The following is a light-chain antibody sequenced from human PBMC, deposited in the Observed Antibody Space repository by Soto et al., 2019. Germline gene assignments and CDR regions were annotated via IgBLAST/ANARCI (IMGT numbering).Light chain of an antibody. J-gene: IGLJ3*02. CDR2: DVS. Sequence: QSVLTQSASVSGSPGQSITISCTGTSSDVGAYNYVSWYQQHPGKAPQLMIYDVSNRPSGVSNRFSGSKSGNTASLTISGLQAEDEADYHCSSYTSSSTLVFGGGTKVTVL. CDR3: SSYTSSSTLV. CDR1: SSDVGAYNY. V-gene: IGLV2-14*03.